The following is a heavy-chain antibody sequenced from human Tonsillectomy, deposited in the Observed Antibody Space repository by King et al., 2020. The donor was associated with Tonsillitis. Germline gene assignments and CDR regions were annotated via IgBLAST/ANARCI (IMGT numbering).Heavy chain of an antibody. J-gene: IGHJ5*02. V-gene: IGHV3-48*02. CDR2: ISSSSSTI. CDR1: GFTFSSYS. Sequence: VQLVESGGGLVQPGGSLRLSCAASGFTFSSYSRNWVRQAPGKGLEWVSYISSSSSTIYYADSVKGRFTISRDNAKNSLYLQMNSLRDEDTAVYYCARDKRYKWLRFRQGYNWFDPWGQGTLVTVSS. CDR3: ARDKRYKWLRFRQGYNWFDP. D-gene: IGHD5-12*01.